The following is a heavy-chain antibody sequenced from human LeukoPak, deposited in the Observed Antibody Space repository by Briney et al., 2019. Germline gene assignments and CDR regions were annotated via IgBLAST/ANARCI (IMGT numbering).Heavy chain of an antibody. CDR1: GGSISSYY. CDR3: ARSKTRYYYGMDV. D-gene: IGHD4-4*01. V-gene: IGHV4-59*08. CDR2: IYYSGST. Sequence: SETLSLTCTVSGGSISSYYWSWIRQPPGKGLEWIGYIYYSGSTNYNPSLKSRVTISVDTSKNQFSLKLSPVTAADTAVYYCARSKTRYYYGMDVWGQGTTVTVSS. J-gene: IGHJ6*02.